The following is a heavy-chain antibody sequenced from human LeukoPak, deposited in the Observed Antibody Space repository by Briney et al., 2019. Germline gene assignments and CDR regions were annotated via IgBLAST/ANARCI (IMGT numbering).Heavy chain of an antibody. Sequence: GESLKISCQASGYSFTSSWIGWARQMPGKGLEWMAIINPGDSDTRYSPSFQGQVTISADKSISTVCLQWSSLKASDTAMYYCARQPGAGWFDPWGQGTLVTVSS. J-gene: IGHJ5*02. V-gene: IGHV5-51*01. CDR1: GYSFTSSW. CDR3: ARQPGAGWFDP. CDR2: INPGDSDT. D-gene: IGHD3-10*01.